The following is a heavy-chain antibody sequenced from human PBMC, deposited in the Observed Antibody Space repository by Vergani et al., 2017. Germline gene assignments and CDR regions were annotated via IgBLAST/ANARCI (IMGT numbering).Heavy chain of an antibody. J-gene: IGHJ4*02. CDR1: GFTFTSSA. D-gene: IGHD3-10*01. CDR2: IVVGSGNT. Sequence: QMQLVQSGPEVKKPGTSVKVSCKASGFTFTSSAVQWVRQARGQRLEWIGWIVVGSGNTNYAQKFQERVTITRDMSTSTAYMELSSLRSEDTAVYYCAAAVMVRGVFDYWGQGTLVTVSS. CDR3: AAAVMVRGVFDY. V-gene: IGHV1-58*01.